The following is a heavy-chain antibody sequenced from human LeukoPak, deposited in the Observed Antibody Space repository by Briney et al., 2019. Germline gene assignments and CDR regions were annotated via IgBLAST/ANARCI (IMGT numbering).Heavy chain of an antibody. J-gene: IGHJ6*04. CDR3: ARDGYSGYDSSSYYYYGMDV. V-gene: IGHV3-64D*06. Sequence: PGGSLRLSCSASGFTFSSYYMHWVRQSPGQGLEYITTISRNWYSTNYADSVKGRFAISRDNSKNTLSLQMRSVRAEDTAVYYCARDGYSGYDSSSYYYYGMDVWGKGTPVTVSS. D-gene: IGHD5-12*01. CDR1: GFTFSSYY. CDR2: ISRNWYST.